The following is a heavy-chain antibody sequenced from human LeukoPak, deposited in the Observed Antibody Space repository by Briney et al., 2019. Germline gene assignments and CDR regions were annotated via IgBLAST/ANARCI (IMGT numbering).Heavy chain of an antibody. D-gene: IGHD6-13*01. Sequence: PGGSLRLSCAASGFTFSSYAMSWVRQAPGKGLEWVSAISGSGGSTYYADSVKGRFTISRDNSKNTLYLQMNSLRAEDTAVYYCAKFSPVGGQLRGYFDYWGQGTLVTVSS. V-gene: IGHV3-23*01. J-gene: IGHJ4*02. CDR2: ISGSGGST. CDR3: AKFSPVGGQLRGYFDY. CDR1: GFTFSSYA.